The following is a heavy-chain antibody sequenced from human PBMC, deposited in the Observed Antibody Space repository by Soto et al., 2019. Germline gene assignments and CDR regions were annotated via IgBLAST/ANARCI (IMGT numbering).Heavy chain of an antibody. V-gene: IGHV1-69*12. CDR1: GGSFRSYA. J-gene: IGHJ5*01. Sequence: QVQLVQSGAEVKKPGSSVKVSCKASGGSFRSYAVNWVRQAPGQGLECFGGIIPIFGTPNYAQKFHGRVSITAAESTSPVYMDLISLTSEDTAVYYCAYSANHRYFFDSWGQGTLVTVSS. CDR2: IIPIFGTP. D-gene: IGHD5-18*01. CDR3: AYSANHRYFFDS.